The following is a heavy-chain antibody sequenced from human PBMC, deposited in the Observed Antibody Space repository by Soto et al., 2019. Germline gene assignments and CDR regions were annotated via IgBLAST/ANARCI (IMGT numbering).Heavy chain of an antibody. Sequence: GGSLRLSCAASGFTFSTYWMSWVRQAPGKGLEWVANIKQDGSEKYYVDSVKGRFTISRDNTKKSLYLQMNSLRSEDTAVYYCASRYLEYCSSASCSAPYDFWGQGTLVTVAS. V-gene: IGHV3-7*05. CDR1: GFTFSTYW. D-gene: IGHD2-2*01. CDR3: ASRYLEYCSSASCSAPYDF. J-gene: IGHJ4*02. CDR2: IKQDGSEK.